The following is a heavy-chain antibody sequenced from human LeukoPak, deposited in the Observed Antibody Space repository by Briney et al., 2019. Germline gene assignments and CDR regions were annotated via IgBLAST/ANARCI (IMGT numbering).Heavy chain of an antibody. CDR2: INPDGSDK. Sequence: GGSLRLSCAASGFTFSTYWMSWVRQAPGKGLEWVATINPDGSDKYYVDSVKGRFTISRDNAKNSLYLQMNSLRAEDTAVYYCARGVTDDYWGQGTLVIVS. J-gene: IGHJ4*02. CDR1: GFTFSTYW. CDR3: ARGVTDDY. D-gene: IGHD2-21*02. V-gene: IGHV3-7*01.